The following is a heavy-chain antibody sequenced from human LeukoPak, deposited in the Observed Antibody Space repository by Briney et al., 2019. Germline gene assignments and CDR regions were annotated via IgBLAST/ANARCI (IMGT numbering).Heavy chain of an antibody. J-gene: IGHJ5*02. D-gene: IGHD3-22*01. CDR3: ARRISWHCYDSSGSSVVPAWFDP. CDR2: IYYNERS. CDR1: GDSISSYF. Sequence: PSETLSLTCTVSGDSISSYFWSWIRQPPGKGLEWIGYIYYNERSNYNPSLRSRVTISVDTSKNQFSLKLSSVTAADTAVYYCARRISWHCYDSSGSSVVPAWFDPWGQGTLVTVSS. V-gene: IGHV4-59*12.